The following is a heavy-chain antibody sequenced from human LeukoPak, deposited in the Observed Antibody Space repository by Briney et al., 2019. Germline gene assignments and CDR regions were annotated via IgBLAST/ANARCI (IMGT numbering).Heavy chain of an antibody. Sequence: SETLSLTCTVSGGSISSYYWSWIRQPPGKRLEWIGYIYYSGSTNYNPSLKSRVTISVDTSKNQFSLKLSSVTAADTAVYYCARRTYYYDSSGQYFDIWGQGTMVTVSS. D-gene: IGHD3-22*01. CDR2: IYYSGST. CDR1: GGSISSYY. CDR3: ARRTYYYDSSGQYFDI. V-gene: IGHV4-59*01. J-gene: IGHJ3*02.